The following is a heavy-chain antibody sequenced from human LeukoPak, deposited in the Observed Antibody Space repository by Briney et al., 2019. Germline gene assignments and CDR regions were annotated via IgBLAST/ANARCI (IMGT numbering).Heavy chain of an antibody. D-gene: IGHD2-15*01. CDR2: ISAYNGNT. J-gene: IGHJ4*02. V-gene: IGHV1-18*01. Sequence: ASVKLSCKASGYTFTSSAISRVPQSPGHGLEWMRWISAYNGNTNYAQKLQGRVTMTTDTSTSTAYMELRSLRADETAVYYCARATPIGWPIDYWGQGTLVTVSS. CDR3: ARATPIGWPIDY. CDR1: GYTFTSSA.